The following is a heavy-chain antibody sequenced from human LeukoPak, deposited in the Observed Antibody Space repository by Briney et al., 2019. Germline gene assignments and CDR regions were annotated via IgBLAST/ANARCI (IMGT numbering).Heavy chain of an antibody. CDR2: INHSGST. J-gene: IGHJ5*02. V-gene: IGHV4-34*01. CDR3: ARGGWGFDP. Sequence: SETLSLTCAVYGGSFSGYYWSWIRQPPGKGLEWIGEINHSGSTNYNPSLKSRVTISVDTSKNQFSLELSSVTAADTAMYYCARGGWGFDPWGQGTLVTVSS. D-gene: IGHD3-16*01. CDR1: GGSFSGYY.